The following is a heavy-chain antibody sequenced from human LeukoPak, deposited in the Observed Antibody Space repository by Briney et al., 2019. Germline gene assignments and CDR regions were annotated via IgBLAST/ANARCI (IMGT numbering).Heavy chain of an antibody. CDR3: TKHDSSGYYQTEYFQH. Sequence: GGSLRLSCTASGFTFGDYAMSWVRQAPGKGLEWVGFIRSKAYGGTTEYAATVKGRFTISRDDSKSIAYLQMNSLKPEDTAVYYCTKHDSSGYYQTEYFQHWGQGTLVTVSS. J-gene: IGHJ1*01. V-gene: IGHV3-49*04. D-gene: IGHD3-22*01. CDR2: IRSKAYGGTT. CDR1: GFTFGDYA.